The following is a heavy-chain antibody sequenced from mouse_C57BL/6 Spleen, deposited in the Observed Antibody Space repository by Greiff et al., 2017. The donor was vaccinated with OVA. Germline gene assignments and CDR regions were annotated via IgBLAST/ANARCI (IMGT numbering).Heavy chain of an antibody. CDR1: GYTFTGSW. J-gene: IGHJ4*01. CDR3: ARSEGYYYGSSYTFYAMDY. CDR2: ILPGSVST. V-gene: IGHV1-9*01. D-gene: IGHD1-1*01. Sequence: VKLQQSGAELMKPGASVKLSCKATGYTFTGSWIEGVKQRPGHGLEWIGEILPGSVSTNSNEKFKGKATFTADTSSNTAYMQLSSLTTEDSAIYYCARSEGYYYGSSYTFYAMDYWGQGTSVTVSS.